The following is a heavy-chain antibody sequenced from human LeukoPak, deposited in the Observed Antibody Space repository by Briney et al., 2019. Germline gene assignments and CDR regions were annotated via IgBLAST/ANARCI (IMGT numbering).Heavy chain of an antibody. Sequence: SETLSLTCAVYGGPFSDYYWSWIRQPPGKGLEWIGEINHNGSTKYNPSLKSRVTISVDTSKNQFSLKLSSVTAADTAVYYCARLSLWFGSFSYMDVWGKGTTVTISS. D-gene: IGHD3-10*01. CDR1: GGPFSDYY. CDR2: INHNGST. V-gene: IGHV4-34*01. J-gene: IGHJ6*03. CDR3: ARLSLWFGSFSYMDV.